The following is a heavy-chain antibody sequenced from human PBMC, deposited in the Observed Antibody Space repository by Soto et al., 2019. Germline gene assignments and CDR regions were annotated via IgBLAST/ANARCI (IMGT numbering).Heavy chain of an antibody. V-gene: IGHV3-30*18. Sequence: GGSLRLSCVTYGLTFTDYWMSWVRQAPGKGLEWVAGISYDGSKKYYGESVKGRFTISSDNSKNTLYLQMNSLRVEDTAVYYCAKAIENYSTGYYKPFYYFGVDVWGQGTTVTVSS. CDR1: GLTFTDYW. CDR2: ISYDGSKK. D-gene: IGHD3-22*01. J-gene: IGHJ6*02. CDR3: AKAIENYSTGYYKPFYYFGVDV.